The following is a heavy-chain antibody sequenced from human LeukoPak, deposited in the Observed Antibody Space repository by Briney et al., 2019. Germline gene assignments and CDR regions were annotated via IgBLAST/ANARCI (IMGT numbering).Heavy chain of an antibody. Sequence: GGSLRLSCAASGFIVNSYAMSWVRQAPGKGLAWVSLIYSDGVTQYADSMKGRFTISRDNSKNTLYLQMNNLRDEDTAVYFCARDRAEGKTWVEFDPWGQGTLVTVSS. V-gene: IGHV3-66*02. CDR2: IYSDGVT. CDR1: GFIVNSYA. CDR3: ARDRAEGKTWVEFDP. J-gene: IGHJ5*02.